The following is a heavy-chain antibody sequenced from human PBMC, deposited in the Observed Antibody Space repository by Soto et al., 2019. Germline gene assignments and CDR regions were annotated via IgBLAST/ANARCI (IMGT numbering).Heavy chain of an antibody. CDR3: RGHYGGHGLDV. D-gene: IGHD4-17*01. CDR2: IHYSGST. Sequence: SETLSLTCTVSGGSISGYYWSWIRQSPGKGLEWIGYIHYSGSTNYNPSLKSRVTISVDTSKNQLSLKLSSVTAADTAVYCARGHYGGHGLDVWGQGTTVTVSS. V-gene: IGHV4-59*01. CDR1: GGSISGYY. J-gene: IGHJ6*02.